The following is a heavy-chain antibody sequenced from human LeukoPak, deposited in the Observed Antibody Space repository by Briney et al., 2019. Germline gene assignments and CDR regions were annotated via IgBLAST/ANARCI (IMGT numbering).Heavy chain of an antibody. J-gene: IGHJ4*02. CDR1: GFTFSSHA. D-gene: IGHD3-9*01. CDR3: AKDPILTGYYSTFDY. V-gene: IGHV3-23*01. Sequence: GGSLRLSCAASGFTFSSHAVSWVRQAPGKGLEWVSAISGSGGNTYYADSVKGRFTISRDNSKNTLYLQMNSLRAEDTAVYYCAKDPILTGYYSTFDYWGQGTLVTVSS. CDR2: ISGSGGNT.